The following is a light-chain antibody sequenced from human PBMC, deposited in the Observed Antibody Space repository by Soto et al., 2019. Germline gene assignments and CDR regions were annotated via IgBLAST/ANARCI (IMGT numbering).Light chain of an antibody. CDR3: QHFYTHPPT. V-gene: IGKV1-8*01. CDR2: GAS. CDR1: QDIGTS. J-gene: IGKJ1*01. Sequence: AIRMTQSLSSFSASTGDRVTISCRASQDIGTSLAWYQQKPGKAPKLLISGASTLQIGVPSRFSGSGSGTDFTLTINSLQSEDFATYLCQHFYTHPPTFGQGTKVE.